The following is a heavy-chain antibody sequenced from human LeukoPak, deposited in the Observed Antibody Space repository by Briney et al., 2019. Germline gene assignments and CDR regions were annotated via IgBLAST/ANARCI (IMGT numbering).Heavy chain of an antibody. CDR1: GGTFSSYA. D-gene: IGHD6-19*01. CDR2: IIPILGIA. V-gene: IGHV1-69*04. J-gene: IGHJ4*02. Sequence: GSSVKVSCKASGGTFSSYAISWVRQAPGQGLEWMGRIIPILGIANYAQKFQGRVTITADKSTSTAYMELSSLRSEDTAVYYCARGNSGWRYDSIDYWGQGTLVTVSS. CDR3: ARGNSGWRYDSIDY.